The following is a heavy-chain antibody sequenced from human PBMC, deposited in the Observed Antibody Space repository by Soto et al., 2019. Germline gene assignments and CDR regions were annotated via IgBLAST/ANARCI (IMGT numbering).Heavy chain of an antibody. CDR3: ARSGNYYSYYFDY. CDR2: INNDGSDT. V-gene: IGHV3-74*01. CDR1: GFTFSDYW. D-gene: IGHD1-26*01. J-gene: IGHJ4*02. Sequence: GGSLRLSCTASGFTFSDYWMHWVRQAPGKGLVWVSRINNDGSDTRYADSVRGRFTISRDNAKNTVYLQMNSLRDEDTAVYYCARSGNYYSYYFDYWGQGA.